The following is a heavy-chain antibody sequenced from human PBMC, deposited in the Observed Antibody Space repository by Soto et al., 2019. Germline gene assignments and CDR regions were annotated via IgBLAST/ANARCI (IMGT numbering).Heavy chain of an antibody. Sequence: QLQLQESGPGLVKPSETLSLTCTVSGGSISSSSYYWGWIRQPPGKGLEWIGRIYYSGGTYYNPSLKSRVNISVDTSNNQYSLNLSSVTSADTAVYYCARGHCGGDCYFRYWGQGTLDTVSS. CDR1: GGSISSSSYY. CDR2: IYYSGGT. V-gene: IGHV4-39*01. D-gene: IGHD2-21*01. CDR3: ARGHCGGDCYFRY. J-gene: IGHJ4*02.